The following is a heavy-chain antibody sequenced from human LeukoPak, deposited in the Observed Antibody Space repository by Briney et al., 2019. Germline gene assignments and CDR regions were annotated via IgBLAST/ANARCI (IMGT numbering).Heavy chain of an antibody. V-gene: IGHV1-46*01. D-gene: IGHD2-2*01. CDR3: ARSPMMFCSPTRFVGSWFDP. CDR1: VSTFSSDY. CDR2: INPSGGTSDGT. J-gene: IGHJ5*02. Sequence: ASVKVSCKASVSTFSSDYMHWLRQAPGQGLERMGMINPSGGTSDGTRYAQRFQGRLTVTSDTSTSTVYMELSSLTSEDTAVYYCARSPMMFCSPTRFVGSWFDPWGQGTLVTVS.